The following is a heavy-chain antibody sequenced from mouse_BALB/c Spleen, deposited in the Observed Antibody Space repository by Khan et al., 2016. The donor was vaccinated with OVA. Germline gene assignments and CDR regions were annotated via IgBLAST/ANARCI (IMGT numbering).Heavy chain of an antibody. J-gene: IGHJ4*01. CDR1: GYSITSDYA. CDR3: ARDGSRYNYAMDY. V-gene: IGHV3-2*02. D-gene: IGHD2-3*01. CDR2: INYSGST. Sequence: EVQLQESGPGLVKPSQSLSLTCTVTGYSITSDYAWNWIRQFSGNKLEWMGSINYSGSTNYNPSLKSRISITRDTSKNQFFLQLNSVTTEDTATYYCARDGSRYNYAMDYWGQGTAVTVSS.